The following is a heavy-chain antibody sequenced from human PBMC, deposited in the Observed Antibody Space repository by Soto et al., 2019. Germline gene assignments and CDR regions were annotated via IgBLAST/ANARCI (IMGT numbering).Heavy chain of an antibody. CDR3: ARDPSYYGMDV. Sequence: QVQLVQSGAEEKKPGASVKVSCKASGYTFTSYAMHWVRQAPGQRLEWMGWINAGNGNTKYSQKFQGRVTITRDTAAGTAYMGLRSLRSEDTAMYYCARDPSYYGMDVWGQGTPVTVSS. V-gene: IGHV1-3*05. CDR2: INAGNGNT. J-gene: IGHJ6*02. CDR1: GYTFTSYA.